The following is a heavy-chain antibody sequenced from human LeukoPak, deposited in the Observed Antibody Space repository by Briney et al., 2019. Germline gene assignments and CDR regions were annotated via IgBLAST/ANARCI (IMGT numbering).Heavy chain of an antibody. CDR3: ARVVGATAFDY. J-gene: IGHJ4*02. CDR1: GGTFSSYA. D-gene: IGHD1-26*01. Sequence: SLVKVSCKASGGTFSSYAISWVRQAPGQGLEWMGRIIPIFGTANYAQKFQGRVTITTDESTSTAYMELSSLRSEDTAVYYCARVVGATAFDYWGQGTLVTVSS. V-gene: IGHV1-69*05. CDR2: IIPIFGTA.